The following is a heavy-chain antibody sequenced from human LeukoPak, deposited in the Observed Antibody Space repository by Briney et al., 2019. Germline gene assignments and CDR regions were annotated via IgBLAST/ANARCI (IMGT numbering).Heavy chain of an antibody. Sequence: SQTLSLTCTVYGGSFSGYYWSWIRQPPGKGPEWIGEINHSGSTNYNPSLKSRVTISVDTSKNQFSLKLSSVTAANTAVYYCARGAQYYDILTGYYNLEYFDYWGQGTLVTVSS. D-gene: IGHD3-9*01. CDR3: ARGAQYYDILTGYYNLEYFDY. CDR1: GGSFSGYY. J-gene: IGHJ4*02. V-gene: IGHV4-34*01. CDR2: INHSGST.